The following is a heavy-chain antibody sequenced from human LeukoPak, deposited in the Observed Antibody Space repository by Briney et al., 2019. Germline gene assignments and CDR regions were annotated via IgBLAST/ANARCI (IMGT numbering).Heavy chain of an antibody. V-gene: IGHV1-18*01. Sequence: GASVKVSCKASGYTFTSYGISWVRQAPGKGLEWMGCISAYNGNTNYAQKLQGRVTMATDTSTSKAYMELRSLRSDSTAVYYCARNRGRTYYYDSSSYLDYWGQGTLVTVSS. CDR3: ARNRGRTYYYDSSSYLDY. D-gene: IGHD3-22*01. CDR2: ISAYNGNT. J-gene: IGHJ4*02. CDR1: GYTFTSYG.